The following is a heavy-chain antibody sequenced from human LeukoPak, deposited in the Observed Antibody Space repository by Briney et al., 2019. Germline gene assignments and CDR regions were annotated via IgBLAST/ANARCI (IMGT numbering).Heavy chain of an antibody. CDR2: INPDGSKK. CDR1: GFTFINAW. V-gene: IGHV3-7*01. J-gene: IGHJ4*02. Sequence: GGSLRLSCAASGFTFINAWMTWVRQAPGKGLEWVANINPDGSKKSYADFVEGRFTISRDNAKNSLYLQMSSLRAEDTAVYYCANSPMILRGHYWGQGTLVTVSS. D-gene: IGHD3-16*01. CDR3: ANSPMILRGHY.